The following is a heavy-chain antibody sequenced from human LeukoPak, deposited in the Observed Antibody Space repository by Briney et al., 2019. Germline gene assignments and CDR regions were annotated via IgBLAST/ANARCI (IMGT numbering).Heavy chain of an antibody. D-gene: IGHD6-19*01. CDR3: ARDEPRTIGYSGGWYQTEIQNWFDP. CDR1: GYTFTSYG. Sequence: ASVKVSCKASGYTFTSYGISWVRQAPGQGLEWMGWISAYNGNTNYAQKLQGRVTMTTDTSTSTAYMELRSLRSDDTAVYYCARDEPRTIGYSGGWYQTEIQNWFDPWGQGTLVTVSS. CDR2: ISAYNGNT. J-gene: IGHJ5*02. V-gene: IGHV1-18*01.